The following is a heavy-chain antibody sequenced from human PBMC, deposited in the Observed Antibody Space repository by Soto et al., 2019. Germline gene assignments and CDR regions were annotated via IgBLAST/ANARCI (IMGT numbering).Heavy chain of an antibody. CDR1: GYIFTNYW. D-gene: IGHD6-13*01. CDR3: ARRHSSSSAFDP. V-gene: IGHV5-10-1*01. J-gene: IGHJ5*02. CDR2: IDPSDSYT. Sequence: PGESLKISCNGSGYIFTNYWIGWVRQMPGKGLEWMGRIDPSDSYTNYSPSFQGHVTISADKSISTAYLQWSSLKASDTAMYYCARRHSSSSAFDPWGQGTLVTVSS.